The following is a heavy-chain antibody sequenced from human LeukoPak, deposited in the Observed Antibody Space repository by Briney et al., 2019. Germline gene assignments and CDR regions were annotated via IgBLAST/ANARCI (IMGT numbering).Heavy chain of an antibody. Sequence: SETLSLTCAVSGGSISSNSYYWGWIRQPPGKGLEWIGSIYYSGSTYYNPSLKSRVTISVDTSTKQLSLKLSSVTAADTAVYYCARLYSGTYFDYWGQGTLVTVSS. V-gene: IGHV4-39*07. J-gene: IGHJ4*02. D-gene: IGHD1-26*01. CDR1: GGSISSNSYY. CDR3: ARLYSGTYFDY. CDR2: IYYSGST.